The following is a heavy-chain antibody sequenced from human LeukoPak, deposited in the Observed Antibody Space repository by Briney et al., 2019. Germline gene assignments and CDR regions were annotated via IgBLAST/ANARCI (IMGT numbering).Heavy chain of an antibody. D-gene: IGHD3-22*01. J-gene: IGHJ4*02. CDR1: GFTFSDYY. V-gene: IGHV3-11*04. CDR3: AKEKKYYYDGSGYPGYDY. Sequence: GGSLRLSCAASGFTFSDYYMSWIRKAPGKGLEWVSYISSSGSTICYADSVKGRFTISRDNAKNSLYLQMNSLRVEDTAVYYCAKEKKYYYDGSGYPGYDYWGQGTLVTVSS. CDR2: ISSSGSTI.